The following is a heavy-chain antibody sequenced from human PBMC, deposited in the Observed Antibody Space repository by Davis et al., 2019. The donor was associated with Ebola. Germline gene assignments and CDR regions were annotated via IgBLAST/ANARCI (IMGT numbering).Heavy chain of an antibody. V-gene: IGHV3-23*01. D-gene: IGHD6-6*01. CDR1: GFTFSSYG. CDR2: VDDSGGGT. J-gene: IGHJ4*02. CDR3: AKRVEYSSSFAYFDY. Sequence: GESLKISCAASGFTFSSYGMTWVRHAPGKGLEWVASVDDSGGGTYYAVSVKGRFTVSRDNSKNTLYVQLNSLRSEDTAVYYCAKRVEYSSSFAYFDYWGQGALVTVSS.